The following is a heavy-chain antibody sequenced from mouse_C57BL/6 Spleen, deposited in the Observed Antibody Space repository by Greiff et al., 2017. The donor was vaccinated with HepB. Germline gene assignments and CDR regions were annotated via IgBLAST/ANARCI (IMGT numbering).Heavy chain of an antibody. CDR3: ARDYDRGAWFAY. CDR2: IYPGDGDT. D-gene: IGHD2-4*01. Sequence: VQLQQSGAELVKPGASVKISCKASGYAFSSYWMNWVKQRPGKGLEWIGQIYPGDGDTNYNGKFKGKATLTADKSSSTAYMQLSSLTSEDSAVYFCARDYDRGAWFAYWGQVTLVTVSA. V-gene: IGHV1-80*01. J-gene: IGHJ3*01. CDR1: GYAFSSYW.